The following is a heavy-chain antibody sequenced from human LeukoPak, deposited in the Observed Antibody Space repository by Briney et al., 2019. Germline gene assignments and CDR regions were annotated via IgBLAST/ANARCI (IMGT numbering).Heavy chain of an antibody. CDR1: GGSISSSSYY. D-gene: IGHD6-25*01. V-gene: IGHV4-39*06. J-gene: IGHJ4*02. Sequence: SENLSLTCTVSGGSISSSSYYWGWIRQPPGKGLEWIGSIYYSGSTYHNPSLKSRVTISVDTSKNQFPLKLSSVTAADTAVYYCARVGHTPGGLLAIAAVEYYFDYWGQGTLVTVSS. CDR3: ARVGHTPGGLLAIAAVEYYFDY. CDR2: IYYSGST.